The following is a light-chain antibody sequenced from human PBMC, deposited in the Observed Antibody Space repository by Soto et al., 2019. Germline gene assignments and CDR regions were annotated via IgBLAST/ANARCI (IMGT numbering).Light chain of an antibody. V-gene: IGLV1-40*01. Sequence: QSVLTQPPSVSGAPGQKVTISCTRSSSNIGAAYDVHWYQHLPGTAPKLLIYGNNNRPSGVPDRFSGSKSGTSASLAITGLQDEDEADYYCQSYDSSLSAWVFGGGTKLTVL. CDR1: SSNIGAAYD. J-gene: IGLJ3*02. CDR3: QSYDSSLSAWV. CDR2: GNN.